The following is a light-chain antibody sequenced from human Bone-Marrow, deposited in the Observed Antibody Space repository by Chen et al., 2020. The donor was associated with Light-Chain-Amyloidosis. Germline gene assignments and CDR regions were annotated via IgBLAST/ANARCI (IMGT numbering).Light chain of an antibody. V-gene: IGLV7-46*01. J-gene: IGLJ2*01. CDR2: DTR. Sequence: QAVVTHEPSLTVSPGGTVTLTCGPSTGAVTSGHYPYWFQQKPGQAPRTLIYDTRNKHSWTPARFAGSLLGGKAALTLSGAQPEDEAEYYCLLSYSGARQVFGGGTKLTVL. CDR1: TGAVTSGHY. CDR3: LLSYSGARQV.